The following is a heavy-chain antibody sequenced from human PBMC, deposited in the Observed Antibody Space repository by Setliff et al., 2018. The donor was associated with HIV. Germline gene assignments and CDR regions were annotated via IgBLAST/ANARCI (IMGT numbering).Heavy chain of an antibody. D-gene: IGHD2-2*01. V-gene: IGHV1-69*05. CDR2: IIPLFGTA. Sequence: SVKVSCKASGGTFNINAVTWVRQAPGQGLEWVGAIIPLFGTANYAQKFQGRVTLTRDTSVTTVYMELTSLRSDDTAVYYCARKDGVGYCDSNSCYGIGPIDFWGQGSLVTVSS. CDR3: ARKDGVGYCDSNSCYGIGPIDF. J-gene: IGHJ4*02. CDR1: GGTFNINA.